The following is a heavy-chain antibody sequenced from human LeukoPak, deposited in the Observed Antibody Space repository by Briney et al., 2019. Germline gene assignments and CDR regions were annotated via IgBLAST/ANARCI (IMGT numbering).Heavy chain of an antibody. J-gene: IGHJ4*02. CDR3: ARVRLAHFDY. CDR2: IYYSGST. D-gene: IGHD6-19*01. CDR1: GGSISSYC. V-gene: IGHV4-59*01. Sequence: SETLSLTCTVSGGSISSYCWSWIRQPPGKGLEWIGYIYYSGSTNYNPSLKSRVTISVDTSKNQFSLKLSSVTAADTAVYYCARVRLAHFDYWGQGTLVTVSS.